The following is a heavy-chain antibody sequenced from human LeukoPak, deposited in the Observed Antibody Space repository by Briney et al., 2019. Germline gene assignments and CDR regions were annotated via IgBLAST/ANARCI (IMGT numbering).Heavy chain of an antibody. J-gene: IGHJ4*02. V-gene: IGHV3-23*01. Sequence: GGSLRLSCAASGFTFSSYSMNWVRQAPGKGPEWVSVISGSGGSTKYADSVKGRFTISRDNSKHTVFLQMTSLRADDTAVYYCAKGRLGSGTYFVYWGQGTLVTVSS. CDR2: ISGSGGST. D-gene: IGHD3-10*01. CDR3: AKGRLGSGTYFVY. CDR1: GFTFSSYS.